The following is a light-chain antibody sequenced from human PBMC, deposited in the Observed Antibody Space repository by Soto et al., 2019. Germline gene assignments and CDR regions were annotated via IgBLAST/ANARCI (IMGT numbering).Light chain of an antibody. CDR1: QSISSN. V-gene: IGKV3-15*01. J-gene: IGKJ2*01. CDR2: GAS. Sequence: EIVMTQSPATLSVSPGERATLSCRASQSISSNLAWYQQKPGQAPRLLIYGASTRATGLPARFRGSGSGTEFTLTISSLQSEDFAVYYCQQYNNWPPMYTLGQWTKLEIK. CDR3: QQYNNWPPMYT.